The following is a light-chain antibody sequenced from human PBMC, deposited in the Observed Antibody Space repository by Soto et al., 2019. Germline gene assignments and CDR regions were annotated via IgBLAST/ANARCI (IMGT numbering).Light chain of an antibody. CDR1: QSVSSSY. Sequence: EIVLTQSPGTLSLSPGERATLSCRASQSVSSSYLGWYQQKPGQAPRLLIYGASYRATGIPDRFTGSGSGAGFPLPNSRLEAEDFAVYYCQHYGSSPYTFGQGTKLEIK. J-gene: IGKJ2*01. CDR2: GAS. CDR3: QHYGSSPYT. V-gene: IGKV3-20*01.